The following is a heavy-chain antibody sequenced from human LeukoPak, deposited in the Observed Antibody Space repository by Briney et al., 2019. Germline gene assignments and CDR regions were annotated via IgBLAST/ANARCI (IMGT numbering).Heavy chain of an antibody. CDR3: AREMGVGISSENGDYGYYYYGMDA. CDR2: INHSGST. D-gene: IGHD4-17*01. Sequence: SETLSLTCAVYGGSFSGYYWSWIRQPPGKGLEWIGEINHSGSTNYNPSLKSRVTMSVDTSKNQFSLKLSSVTAADTAVYYCAREMGVGISSENGDYGYYYYGMDAWGQGTTVTVSS. CDR1: GGSFSGYY. J-gene: IGHJ6*02. V-gene: IGHV4-34*01.